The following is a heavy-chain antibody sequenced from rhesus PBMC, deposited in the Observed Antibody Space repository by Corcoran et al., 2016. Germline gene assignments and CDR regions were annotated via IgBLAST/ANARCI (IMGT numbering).Heavy chain of an antibody. V-gene: IGHV4-160*01. CDR3: ARMYYYSGSYYNYGLDS. J-gene: IGHJ6*01. Sequence: QVQLQESGPGLVKPSETLSLTCAVSCGSISRNYWSWIRQSPGTGLEWIVYIYGGTGSTNYNPSLKSRFTISTDTSKNQFSLKLNSVTAADTAVYYGARMYYYSGSYYNYGLDSWGQGVVVTVSS. CDR1: CGSISRNY. CDR2: IYGGTGST. D-gene: IGHD3-16*01.